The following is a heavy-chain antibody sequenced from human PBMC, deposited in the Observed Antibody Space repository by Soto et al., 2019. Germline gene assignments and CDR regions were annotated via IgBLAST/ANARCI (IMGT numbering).Heavy chain of an antibody. D-gene: IGHD3-3*01. CDR3: ARCEPYYDFWSGYFDYYYGMDV. J-gene: IGHJ6*02. CDR2: INHSGST. CDR1: GGSFSGYY. V-gene: IGHV4-34*01. Sequence: PSETLSLTCAVYGGSFSGYYWSWIRQPPGKGLEWIGEINHSGSTNYNPSLKSRVTISVDTSKNQFSLKLSSVTAADTAVYYCARCEPYYDFWSGYFDYYYGMDVWGQGTTVTV.